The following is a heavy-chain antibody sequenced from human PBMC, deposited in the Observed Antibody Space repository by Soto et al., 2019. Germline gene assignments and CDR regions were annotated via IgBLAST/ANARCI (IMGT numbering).Heavy chain of an antibody. CDR2: IYYSGST. CDR3: ARQSYYDSSGSRAFDP. CDR1: GGSISSSSYY. V-gene: IGHV4-39*01. Sequence: PSETLSLTCTVSGGSISSSSYYWGWIRQPPGKGLEWIGSIYYSGSTYYNPSLKSRVTISVYTSKNQFSLKLSSVTAADTAVYYCARQSYYDSSGSRAFDPWGQGTLVTVSS. J-gene: IGHJ5*02. D-gene: IGHD3-22*01.